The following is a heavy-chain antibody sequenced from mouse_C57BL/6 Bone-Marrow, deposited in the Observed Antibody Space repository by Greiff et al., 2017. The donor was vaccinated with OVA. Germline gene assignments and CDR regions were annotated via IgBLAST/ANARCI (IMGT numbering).Heavy chain of an antibody. D-gene: IGHD2-3*01. CDR3: ARDSYDGYYYAMDY. V-gene: IGHV5-4*01. CDR1: GFTFSSYA. J-gene: IGHJ4*01. CDR2: ISDGGSYT. Sequence: EVKLVESGGGLVKPGGSLKLSCAASGFTFSSYAMSWVRQTPEKRLEWVATISDGGSYTYYPDNVKGRFTISRDNAKNNLYLQMSHLKSEDTAMYYCARDSYDGYYYAMDYWGQGTSVTVSS.